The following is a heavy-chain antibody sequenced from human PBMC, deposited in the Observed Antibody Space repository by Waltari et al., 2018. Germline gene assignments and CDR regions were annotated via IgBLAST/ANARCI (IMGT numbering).Heavy chain of an antibody. D-gene: IGHD5-18*01. V-gene: IGHV3-74*01. Sequence: EVRLEESGGGLVQPGGSLRLSCAASGFALSSYWMHWVRQDPGKGLVWVSRIDNDGSGTTYADSVMGRFTISRDNAKNTVYLEMYSLRAEDTAVYYCSRSPAGYSRSDYWGQGTLVTVSS. J-gene: IGHJ4*02. CDR3: SRSPAGYSRSDY. CDR1: GFALSSYW. CDR2: IDNDGSGT.